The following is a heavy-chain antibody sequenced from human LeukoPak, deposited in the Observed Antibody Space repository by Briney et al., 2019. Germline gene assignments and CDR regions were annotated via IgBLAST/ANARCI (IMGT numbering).Heavy chain of an antibody. Sequence: SETLSLTCTVSGGSISSSSYYWGWIRQPPGKGLEWIGSIYYSGSTYYNPSLKSRVTISVDTSKNQFSLKLSSVTAADTAVYYCARHVSRRWELADFDYWGQGTLVTVSS. CDR2: IYYSGST. CDR1: GGSISSSSYY. V-gene: IGHV4-39*01. CDR3: ARHVSRRWELADFDY. J-gene: IGHJ4*02. D-gene: IGHD1-26*01.